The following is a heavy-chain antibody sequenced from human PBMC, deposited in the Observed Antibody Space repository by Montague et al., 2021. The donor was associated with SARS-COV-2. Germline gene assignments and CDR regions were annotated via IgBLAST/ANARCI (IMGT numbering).Heavy chain of an antibody. J-gene: IGHJ4*02. V-gene: IGHV4-39*01. Sequence: SETLSLTCSVSGGPVTNTWHYWAWIRQPPGKGLEWIGSVSYDGSTYFSPSLKSRVTLSIDTSRNQFSLKLSSATAADTAMYYCANHDRLRSRSNCQISFEFDYWGQGILVTVSP. D-gene: IGHD2-2*01. CDR1: GGPVTNTWHY. CDR3: ANHDRLRSRSNCQISFEFDY. CDR2: VSYDGST.